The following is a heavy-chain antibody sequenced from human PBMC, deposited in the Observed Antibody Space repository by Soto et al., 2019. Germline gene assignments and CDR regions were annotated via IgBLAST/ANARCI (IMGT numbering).Heavy chain of an antibody. CDR2: ISYDGSNK. CDR3: AKPVSSGWYYFDS. V-gene: IGHV3-30*18. D-gene: IGHD6-19*01. CDR1: GFTFSSYG. J-gene: IGHJ4*02. Sequence: QVQLVESGGGVVQPGRSLRLSCAASGFTFSSYGMHWVRQAPGKGLEWVAVISYDGSNKYYADSVKGRFTISRDNSKNTLYLQMNSLRAEDTAVYYCAKPVSSGWYYFDSWGQGTLVTVSS.